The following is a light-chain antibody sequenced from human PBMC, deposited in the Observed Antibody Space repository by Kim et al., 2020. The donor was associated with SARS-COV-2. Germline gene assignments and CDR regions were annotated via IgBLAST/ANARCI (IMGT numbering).Light chain of an antibody. CDR2: QDS. V-gene: IGLV3-1*01. J-gene: IGLJ1*01. CDR1: KLGDKY. CDR3: QAWDSSTYV. Sequence: VSPGQKDSITCSGDKLGDKYACWYQQKPGQSPVLVIYQDSKRPSGIPERFSGSNSGNTATLTISGTQAMDEADYYCQAWDSSTYVFGTGTKVTVL.